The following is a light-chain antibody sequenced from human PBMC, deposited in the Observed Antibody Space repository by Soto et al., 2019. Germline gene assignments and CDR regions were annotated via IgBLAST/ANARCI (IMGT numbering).Light chain of an antibody. J-gene: IGKJ1*01. CDR1: QSVSSY. CDR3: QQRSNWPPWT. Sequence: EIVLTQSPATLSLSPGERATLSGRASQSVSSYLAWYQQKPGQAPRLLIYDASNRATGIPARFSGSGSGTDFTLTISSLEPEDFAVYYCQQRSNWPPWTFGQGTKV. V-gene: IGKV3-11*01. CDR2: DAS.